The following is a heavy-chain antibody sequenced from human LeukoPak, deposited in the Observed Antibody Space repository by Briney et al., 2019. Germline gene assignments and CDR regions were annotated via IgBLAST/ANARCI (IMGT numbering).Heavy chain of an antibody. V-gene: IGHV3-9*01. D-gene: IGHD3-10*01. Sequence: PGGSLRLPCAASGFTFDDYAMHWVRQAPGKGLEWVSGISWNSGSIGYADSVKGRFTISRDNAKNSLYLQMNSLRAEDTALYYCAKGYYYGSGGNWFDPWGQGTLVTVSS. CDR3: AKGYYYGSGGNWFDP. CDR1: GFTFDDYA. CDR2: ISWNSGSI. J-gene: IGHJ5*02.